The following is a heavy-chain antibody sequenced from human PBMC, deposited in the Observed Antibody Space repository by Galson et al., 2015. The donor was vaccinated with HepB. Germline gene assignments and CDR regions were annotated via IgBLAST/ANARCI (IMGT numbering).Heavy chain of an antibody. J-gene: IGHJ6*02. CDR2: IYPGDSDT. Sequence: SGAEVKKPGESLKISCKGSGYSFTSYWIGWVRQMPGKGLEWMGIIYPGDSDTRYSPSFQGQVTISADKSIRTAYLQWSSLKASDTAIYYCARHLWGSGEIYGMDVWRQARTVTVPS. CDR3: ARHLWGSGEIYGMDV. D-gene: IGHD3-10*01. V-gene: IGHV5-51*01. CDR1: GYSFTSYW.